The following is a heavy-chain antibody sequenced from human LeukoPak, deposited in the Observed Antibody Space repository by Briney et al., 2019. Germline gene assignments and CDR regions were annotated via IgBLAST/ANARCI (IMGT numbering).Heavy chain of an antibody. Sequence: SQTLSLTCSVSGGSISSGGYSWSWIRQLPGKGLEWIGYIYYSGTTHYNPSLKSRVTISVDASKNQFSLRLSSVTAADTAVYYCARVLGYGSGSYYPGYWGQGTLVTVSS. CDR1: GGSISSGGYS. J-gene: IGHJ4*02. CDR2: IYYSGTT. V-gene: IGHV4-31*03. D-gene: IGHD3-10*01. CDR3: ARVLGYGSGSYYPGY.